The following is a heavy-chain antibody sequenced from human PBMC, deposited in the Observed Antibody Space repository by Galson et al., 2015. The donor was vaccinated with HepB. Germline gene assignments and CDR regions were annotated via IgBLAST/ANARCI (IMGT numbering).Heavy chain of an antibody. Sequence: SLRLSCAASGFTFANYSMNWVRQAPGKGLEWVSYIGTSSNTLYYADSVKGRFTISRDNAKNSLYLQMNSLRAEDTAVYYCARDNGGLDYWGQGTLVTVSS. V-gene: IGHV3-48*01. J-gene: IGHJ4*02. D-gene: IGHD4-23*01. CDR3: ARDNGGLDY. CDR2: IGTSSNTL. CDR1: GFTFANYS.